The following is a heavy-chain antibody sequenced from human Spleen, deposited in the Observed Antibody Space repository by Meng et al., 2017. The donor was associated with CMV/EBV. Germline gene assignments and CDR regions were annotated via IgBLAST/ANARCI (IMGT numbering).Heavy chain of an antibody. D-gene: IGHD3-10*01. J-gene: IGHJ5*02. CDR1: GYLLTSFY. Sequence: ASVKVSCKASGYLLTSFYMHWVRQAPGQGLEWMAIINPRDGTTSYAQKFQGRVTVTRDTSTSTVHMELSSLRSEDTAVYYCARGDLQRECWFDPWGQGALVTVSS. CDR3: ARGDLQRECWFDP. V-gene: IGHV1-46*01. CDR2: INPRDGTT.